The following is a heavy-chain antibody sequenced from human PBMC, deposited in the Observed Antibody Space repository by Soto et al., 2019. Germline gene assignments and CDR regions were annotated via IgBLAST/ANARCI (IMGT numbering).Heavy chain of an antibody. V-gene: IGHV5-51*01. CDR3: ARQASTIFGVVKDYYYYYGMDV. Sequence: KVSCKASGYTFTGYYMHWVRQAPGQGLEWMGWIIYPGDSDTRYSPSFQGQVTISADKSISTAYLQWSSLKASDTAMYYCARQASTIFGVVKDYYYYYGMDVWGQGTTVTVSS. J-gene: IGHJ6*02. D-gene: IGHD3-3*01. CDR1: GYTFTGYY. CDR2: IYPGDSDT.